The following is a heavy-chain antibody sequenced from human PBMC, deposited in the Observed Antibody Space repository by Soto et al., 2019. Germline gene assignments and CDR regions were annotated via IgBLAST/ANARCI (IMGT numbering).Heavy chain of an antibody. CDR1: GFTFSSYA. D-gene: IGHD6-6*01. CDR3: AKDKASSSPYFDY. Sequence: LRLSCAASGFTFSSYAMSWVRQAPGKGLEWVSAISGSGGSTYYADSVKGRSTISRDNSKNTLYLQMNSLRAEDTAVYYCAKDKASSSPYFDYWGQGTLVTVSS. CDR2: ISGSGGST. J-gene: IGHJ4*02. V-gene: IGHV3-23*01.